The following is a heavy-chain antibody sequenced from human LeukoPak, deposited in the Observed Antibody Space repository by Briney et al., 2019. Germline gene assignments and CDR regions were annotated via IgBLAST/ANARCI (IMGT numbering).Heavy chain of an antibody. CDR1: GSTLSNYA. V-gene: IGHV3-23*01. J-gene: IGHJ4*02. D-gene: IGHD6-19*01. CDR2: ISADGGDT. Sequence: GGSLRLSCAASGSTLSNYAISWVRQAPGKGLEWVSAISADGGDTYHTDSVKGRFTISRDNSKNTLFLQMNSLRGEDTAVYFCVSQRDHRVAVAGSFDNWGQGTLISVSP. CDR3: VSQRDHRVAVAGSFDN.